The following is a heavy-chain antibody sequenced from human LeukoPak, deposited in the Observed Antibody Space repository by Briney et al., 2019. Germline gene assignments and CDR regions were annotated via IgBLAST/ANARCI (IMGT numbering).Heavy chain of an antibody. D-gene: IGHD2-2*03. CDR2: IYYSGST. CDR3: ARGSGYCSSTSCYRGTIFDYYYGMDV. CDR1: GGSISSSSYY. V-gene: IGHV4-39*07. J-gene: IGHJ6*02. Sequence: ETLSLTCTVSGGSISSSSYYWGWIRQPPGKGLEWIGSIYYSGSTYYNPSLKSRVTISVDTSKNQFSLKLSSVTAADTAVYYRARGSGYCSSTSCYRGTIFDYYYGMDVWGQGTTVTVSS.